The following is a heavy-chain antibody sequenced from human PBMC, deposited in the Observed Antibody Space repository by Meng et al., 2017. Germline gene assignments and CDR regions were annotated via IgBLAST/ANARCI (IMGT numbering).Heavy chain of an antibody. CDR2: ISSSSSYI. CDR1: GFTFSSYS. Sequence: GESLKISCAASGFTFSSYSMNWVRQAPGKGLEWVSSISSSSSYIYSADSVKGRFTISRDNAKNSLYLQMNSLRAEDTAVYYWARAMGSGIYGIDYWGQGTLVTVSS. V-gene: IGHV3-21*01. CDR3: ARAMGSGIYGIDY. J-gene: IGHJ4*02. D-gene: IGHD3-10*01.